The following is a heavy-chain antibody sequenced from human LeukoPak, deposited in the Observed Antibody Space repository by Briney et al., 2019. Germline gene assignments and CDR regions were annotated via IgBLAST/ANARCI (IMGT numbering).Heavy chain of an antibody. Sequence: PGGSLRLSCTTSGFTFSSYGMHWVRRAPGKGLEWVAVIWYDGSKTYYADSVKGRFTISRDISKSTLYLQMNTLTTDDTAVYYCAKGSLEGANIDSFDIWGQGTMV. CDR3: AKGSLEGANIDSFDI. CDR2: IWYDGSKT. J-gene: IGHJ3*02. CDR1: GFTFSSYG. V-gene: IGHV3-33*06. D-gene: IGHD3-3*01.